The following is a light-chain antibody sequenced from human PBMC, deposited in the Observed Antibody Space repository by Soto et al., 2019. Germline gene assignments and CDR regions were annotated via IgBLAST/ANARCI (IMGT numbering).Light chain of an antibody. Sequence: QSALTQPPSASGSPGQSVTISCTGTSSDVGGYNYVSWYQQHPGKVPKLIIYEVNKRPSGVPDRFSGSKSGNTASLTVSGLQAEDEADYYCSSYGGSNNLVFGGGTQLTVL. J-gene: IGLJ2*01. CDR1: SSDVGGYNY. CDR2: EVN. V-gene: IGLV2-8*01. CDR3: SSYGGSNNLV.